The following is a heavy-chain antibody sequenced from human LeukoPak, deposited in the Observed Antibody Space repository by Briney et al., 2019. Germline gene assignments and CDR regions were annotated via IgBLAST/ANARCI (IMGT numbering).Heavy chain of an antibody. CDR3: ARVPTRIVGGAFDI. CDR2: IIPIFGTA. Sequence: SVKVSCKASGGTFSSYAISWVRQAPGQGLEWMGGIIPIFGTANYAQKFQGRVTITADESTSTAYMELSSLRSEDTAVYYCARVPTRIVGGAFDIWGQGTVVTVSS. D-gene: IGHD1-26*01. V-gene: IGHV1-69*13. CDR1: GGTFSSYA. J-gene: IGHJ3*02.